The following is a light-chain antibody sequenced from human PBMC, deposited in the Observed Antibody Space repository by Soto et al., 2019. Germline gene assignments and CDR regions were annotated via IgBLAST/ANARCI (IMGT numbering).Light chain of an antibody. J-gene: IGLJ2*01. CDR2: DVN. CDR1: SSDVGAYNY. V-gene: IGLV2-14*01. Sequence: QSALTQPASVSGSPGQPITISCTGTSSDVGAYNYVSWYQQHPGKAPKLMIYDVNIRPSGVSNRFSGSKSGNTASLTISGLQAEDEADYYCTSWTTSTTMKFGGGTKLTVL. CDR3: TSWTTSTTMK.